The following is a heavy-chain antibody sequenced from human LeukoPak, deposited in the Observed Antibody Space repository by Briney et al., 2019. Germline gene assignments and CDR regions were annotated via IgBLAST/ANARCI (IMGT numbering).Heavy chain of an antibody. D-gene: IGHD3-3*01. CDR2: ISYDGSNK. CDR3: AKERPTIFGAVWPSGPLDY. Sequence: GGSLRLSCAASGFTFSSYGMHWVRQAPGKGLEWVAVISYDGSNKYYADSVKGRFTISRDNSKNTLYLQMNSLRAEDTAVYYCAKERPTIFGAVWPSGPLDYWGQGTLVTVSS. J-gene: IGHJ4*02. V-gene: IGHV3-30*18. CDR1: GFTFSSYG.